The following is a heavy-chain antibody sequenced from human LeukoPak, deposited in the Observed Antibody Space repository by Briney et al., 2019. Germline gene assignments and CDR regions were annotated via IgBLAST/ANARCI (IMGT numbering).Heavy chain of an antibody. J-gene: IGHJ4*02. CDR2: MSYSGST. Sequence: PSETLSLTCTVSGGSISSYSWSWIRQPPGKGLEWLGYMSYSGSTKYNPSLKSRVTISVDTSKNQLSLKMSSVTAADTAVYYCAREYSYGYDYWGQGTLVTVSS. CDR3: AREYSYGYDY. D-gene: IGHD5-18*01. CDR1: GGSISSYS. V-gene: IGHV4-59*01.